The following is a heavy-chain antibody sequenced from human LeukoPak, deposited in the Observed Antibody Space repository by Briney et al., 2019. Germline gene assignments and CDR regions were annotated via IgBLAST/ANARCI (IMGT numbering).Heavy chain of an antibody. Sequence: GGSLRLSCAASGFTFSSYAMHWVRQAPGKGLEWVAVVSFDGDNKYYADSVKDRLTISRDNSQNTLYLQLNSLRAEDTAVYYCARDWTLNYWGQGTLVTVSS. CDR3: ARDWTLNY. CDR1: GFTFSSYA. V-gene: IGHV3-30-3*01. J-gene: IGHJ4*02. D-gene: IGHD3/OR15-3a*01. CDR2: VSFDGDNK.